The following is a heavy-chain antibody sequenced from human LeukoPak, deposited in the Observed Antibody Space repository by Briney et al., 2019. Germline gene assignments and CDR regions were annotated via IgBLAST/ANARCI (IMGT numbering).Heavy chain of an antibody. CDR1: GGSISSYY. J-gene: IGHJ4*02. CDR3: ARQASGYLNAPFVY. V-gene: IGHV4-4*09. CDR2: IYTSGST. D-gene: IGHD3-3*01. Sequence: SETLSLTCTVSGGSISSYYWSWIRQPPGKGLEWIGYIYTSGSTNYNPSLKSRVTLSVDTSKNQFSLKLSSVTAADTAVYYCARQASGYLNAPFVYWGQGTLVTVSS.